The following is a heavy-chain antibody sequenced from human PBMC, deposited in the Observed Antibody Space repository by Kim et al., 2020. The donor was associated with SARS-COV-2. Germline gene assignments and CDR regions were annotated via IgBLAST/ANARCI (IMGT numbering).Heavy chain of an antibody. Sequence: GGSLRLSCAASGFTFSSYSMNWVRQAPGKGLEWVSSISSSSSYIYYADSVKGRFTISRDNAKNSLYLQMNSLRAEDTAVYYCARANRYKPNIAVAANWFDPWGQGTLVTVSS. CDR2: ISSSSSYI. D-gene: IGHD6-19*01. J-gene: IGHJ5*02. CDR1: GFTFSSYS. CDR3: ARANRYKPNIAVAANWFDP. V-gene: IGHV3-21*01.